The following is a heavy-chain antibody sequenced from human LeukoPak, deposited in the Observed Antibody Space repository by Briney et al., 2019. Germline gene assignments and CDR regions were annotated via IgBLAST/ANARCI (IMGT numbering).Heavy chain of an antibody. CDR3: ARVEMATINWSYHYYMDV. V-gene: IGHV3-48*03. J-gene: IGHJ6*03. CDR2: ISGSGSTI. CDR1: GFTFSGYE. Sequence: GGSLRLSCAASGFTFSGYEINWVRQAPGEGLEWVSYISGSGSTIYYADSVKGRFTISRDNAKNSLYLQMNSLRAEDTAVYYCARVEMATINWSYHYYMDVWGKGTTVTVSS. D-gene: IGHD5-24*01.